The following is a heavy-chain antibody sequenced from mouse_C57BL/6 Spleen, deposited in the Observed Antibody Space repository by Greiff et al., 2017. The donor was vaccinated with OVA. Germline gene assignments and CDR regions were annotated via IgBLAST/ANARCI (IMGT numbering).Heavy chain of an antibody. V-gene: IGHV14-2*01. CDR2: IDPEDGET. J-gene: IGHJ2*01. D-gene: IGHD1-1*01. CDR1: GFNIKDYS. Sequence: VQLQQSGAELVKPGASVKLSCTASGFNIKDYSMHWVKQRTEQGLEWIGRIDPEDGETKYAPNFQGKATITADTSSNTAYLQLSSLTSEDTAVYYCASGQAVDYFDYWGQGTTLTVSS. CDR3: ASGQAVDYFDY.